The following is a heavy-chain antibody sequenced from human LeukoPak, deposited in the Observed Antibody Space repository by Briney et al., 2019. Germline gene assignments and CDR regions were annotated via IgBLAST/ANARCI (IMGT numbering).Heavy chain of an antibody. CDR3: ARHGVYCSSTSCPLFTYYYYYMDV. D-gene: IGHD2-2*01. Sequence: PSETLSLTCAVYGGSLSGYYWSWIRQPPGKGLEWIGEINHSGSTNYNPSLKSRVTISVDTSKNQFSLKLSSVTAADTAVYYCARHGVYCSSTSCPLFTYYYYYMDVWGKGTTVTTSS. CDR2: INHSGST. J-gene: IGHJ6*03. V-gene: IGHV4-34*01. CDR1: GGSLSGYY.